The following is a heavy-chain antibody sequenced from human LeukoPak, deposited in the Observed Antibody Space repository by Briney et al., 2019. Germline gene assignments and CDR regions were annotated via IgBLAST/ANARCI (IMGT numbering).Heavy chain of an antibody. D-gene: IGHD2-21*02. V-gene: IGHV1-2*02. CDR1: GYTFTGHS. J-gene: IGHJ5*02. CDR2: VSPKSGGT. Sequence: ASVKVSCKASGYTFTGHSIHWVRQAPGQGLEWMGWVSPKSGGTKYAQKFQGRVTMTRDTSISTVYMELTSLRSDDTGVYYCARDPGVTNWFDPWGQGTLVTVSS. CDR3: ARDPGVTNWFDP.